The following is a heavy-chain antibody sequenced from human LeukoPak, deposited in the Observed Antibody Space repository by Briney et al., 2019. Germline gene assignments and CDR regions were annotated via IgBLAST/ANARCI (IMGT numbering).Heavy chain of an antibody. D-gene: IGHD1-1*01. J-gene: IGHJ4*02. CDR1: GYFISSGYY. Sequence: SETLSLTCAVSGYFISSGYYWDWIRQPPGKGLEWIGSIYHSGSTYYNPSLKSRVTISVDTSKNQFSLRLSSVTAADTAVYYCARDIERGTLDYWGQGTPVTVSS. CDR2: IYHSGST. CDR3: ARDIERGTLDY. V-gene: IGHV4-38-2*02.